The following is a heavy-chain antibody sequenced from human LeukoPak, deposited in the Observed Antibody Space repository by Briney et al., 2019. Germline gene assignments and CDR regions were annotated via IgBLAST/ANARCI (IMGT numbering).Heavy chain of an antibody. CDR3: AHHGRGRRGGSTYFDY. CDR2: IYWDADK. CDR1: GFSLYTSGAG. D-gene: IGHD3-16*01. Sequence: SGPTLVNPTQTLTLTCTFSGFSLYTSGAGVGWIRQPPGKALEWLALIYWDADKRYSPSLKSRLTITEDTSRNQVVLTMTNMDPVDTATYYCAHHGRGRRGGSTYFDYWGQGTLVTVSS. V-gene: IGHV2-5*02. J-gene: IGHJ4*02.